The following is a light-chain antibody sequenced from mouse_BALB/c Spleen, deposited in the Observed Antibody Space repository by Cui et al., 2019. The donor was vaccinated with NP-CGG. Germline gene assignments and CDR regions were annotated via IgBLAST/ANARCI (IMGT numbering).Light chain of an antibody. CDR1: TGAVTTSNY. J-gene: IGLJ1*01. V-gene: IGLV1*01. Sequence: QAVVTQESALTTSPGETVTLTCRSNTGAVTTSNYANWVQEKPDHLFTGLIGGTNNRAPGVPARFSGSLIEDKAALTITGAQTEDEAMYFCALWYSNHWVFGGGTKLTVL. CDR2: GTN. CDR3: ALWYSNHWV.